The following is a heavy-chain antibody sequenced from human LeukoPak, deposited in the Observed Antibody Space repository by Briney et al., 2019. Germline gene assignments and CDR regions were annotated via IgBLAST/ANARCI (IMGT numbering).Heavy chain of an antibody. CDR1: GGTFSNYA. J-gene: IGHJ5*02. CDR3: ARTAESLAVGGATFNWFDP. Sequence: ASVKVSCKASGGTFSNYAISWVRQAPGQGLEWMGGIIPMFGTSKYAQKSQGRVTITTDESTSTAYMELSSLRSEDTAVYYCARTAESLAVGGATFNWFDPWGQGTPVTVSS. D-gene: IGHD6-6*01. V-gene: IGHV1-69*05. CDR2: IIPMFGTS.